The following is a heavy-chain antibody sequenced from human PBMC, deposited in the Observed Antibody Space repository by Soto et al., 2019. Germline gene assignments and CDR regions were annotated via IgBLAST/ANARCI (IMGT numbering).Heavy chain of an antibody. J-gene: IGHJ4*02. D-gene: IGHD6-19*01. CDR1: GFTFSDYA. V-gene: IGHV3-30*18. Sequence: VQLVESGGGVVQPGRSLRLSCAASGFTFSDYAMHWVRQAPGKGLEWVAVVSHDGRNTHYADSVKGRFTISRDSSKNSVPLEMTSLSAEATAVYYCAKGRRRWLVTSDFNYWGPGALVTVSS. CDR3: AKGRRRWLVTSDFNY. CDR2: VSHDGRNT.